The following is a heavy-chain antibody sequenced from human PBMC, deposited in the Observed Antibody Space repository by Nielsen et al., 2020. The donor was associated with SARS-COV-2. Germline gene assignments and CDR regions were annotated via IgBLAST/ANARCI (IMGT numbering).Heavy chain of an antibody. J-gene: IGHJ6*02. Sequence: WVRQAPGQGLEWMGGIIPIFGTANYAQKFQGRVTITADESTSTAYMELSSLRSEDTAVYYCARDRDTAMVMYYYYGMDAWGQGTTVTVSS. V-gene: IGHV1-69*01. CDR3: ARDRDTAMVMYYYYGMDA. D-gene: IGHD5-18*01. CDR2: IIPIFGTA.